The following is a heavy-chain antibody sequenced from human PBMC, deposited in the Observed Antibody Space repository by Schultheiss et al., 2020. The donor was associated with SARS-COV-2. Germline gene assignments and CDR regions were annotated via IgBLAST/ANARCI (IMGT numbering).Heavy chain of an antibody. V-gene: IGHV3-64*01. CDR2: ISSNGGST. CDR1: GFTFSSYA. Sequence: GGSLRLSCAASGFTFSSYAMHWVRQAPGKGLEYVSAISSNGGSTYYANSVKGRFTISRDNAKNTLYLQMNSLRDEDTAVYYCVRDGYFYGLDVWGQGTTVTVSS. CDR3: VRDGYFYGLDV. J-gene: IGHJ6*02.